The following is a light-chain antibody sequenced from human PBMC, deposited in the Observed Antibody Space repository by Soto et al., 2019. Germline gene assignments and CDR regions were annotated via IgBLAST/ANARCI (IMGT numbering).Light chain of an antibody. V-gene: IGKV1-27*01. CDR2: AAS. CDR3: KKYNSAPRI. J-gene: IGKJ3*01. Sequence: DIQMTQSPSSLSASVGDRVTITCRASQGISNYLAWYQQKPGKVPKLLIYAASTLQSGVPSRFSGSGTGTDFTLPISSLQPEDVATSSCKKYNSAPRIFGPGTKVDIK. CDR1: QGISNY.